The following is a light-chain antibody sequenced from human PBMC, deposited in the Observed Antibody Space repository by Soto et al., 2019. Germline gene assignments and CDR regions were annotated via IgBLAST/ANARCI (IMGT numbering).Light chain of an antibody. CDR1: QTISSY. CDR2: DAS. CDR3: QQYLSSPPYG. J-gene: IGKJ2*03. Sequence: EIVLTQSPGTLSLSPGERATLSCRASQTISSYLAWYQHKPGQAPRLLIYDASSRATGIPDRFSGSGSGTDFTITISRLEPEDFTVYYCQQYLSSPPYGFGQGTKLEI. V-gene: IGKV3-20*01.